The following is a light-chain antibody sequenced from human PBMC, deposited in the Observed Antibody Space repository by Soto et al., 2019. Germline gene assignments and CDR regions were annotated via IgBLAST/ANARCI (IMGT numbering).Light chain of an antibody. CDR3: MQALQTPFT. J-gene: IGKJ3*01. V-gene: IGKV2-28*01. CDR1: QSLLYSNGYNY. CDR2: LGS. Sequence: DVVMTQSPLSLPVTPGEPASISCRSSQSLLYSNGYNYLDWYLQKPGQSPQLLIYLGSYRASGVPDRFTGSGSGTDFTQKISRVEAEDVGVYYCMQALQTPFTFGPGTKVEIK.